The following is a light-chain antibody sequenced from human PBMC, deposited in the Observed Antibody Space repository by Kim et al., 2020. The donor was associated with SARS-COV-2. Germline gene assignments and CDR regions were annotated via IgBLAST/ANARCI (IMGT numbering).Light chain of an antibody. Sequence: ASVRDRVTITCRTSQNINSHLNWYHQKPGRAPKLLIYAASTLQGGVPSRFSGSGSETDFTLTISSLQPEDFATYFCQQTYISPFTFGPGTKVDIK. J-gene: IGKJ3*01. CDR2: AAS. CDR3: QQTYISPFT. V-gene: IGKV1-39*01. CDR1: QNINSH.